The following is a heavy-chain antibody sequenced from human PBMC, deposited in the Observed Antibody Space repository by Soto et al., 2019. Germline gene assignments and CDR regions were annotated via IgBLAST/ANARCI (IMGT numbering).Heavy chain of an antibody. D-gene: IGHD3-3*01. J-gene: IGHJ5*02. CDR3: ARGLRVVRILAWLSLANWINH. Sequence: SELLPPPCAVFGASFIGCFWSWLRYPPGKGLEWMGEILHSGSTNYTPSRKSRATIPVDTSKNQFALRLSSVTAADTAVYYCARGLRVVRILAWLSLANWINHRRQGTLVP. CDR2: ILHSGST. V-gene: IGHV4-34*01. CDR1: GASFIGCF.